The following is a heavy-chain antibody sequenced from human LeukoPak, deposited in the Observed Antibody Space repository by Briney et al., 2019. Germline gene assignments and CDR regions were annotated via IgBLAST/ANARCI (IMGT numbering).Heavy chain of an antibody. CDR1: GFTFSSNA. V-gene: IGHV3-7*01. D-gene: IGHD3-3*01. CDR3: ARVMVGYDFWSGKNTWSCWFDP. Sequence: GGSLRLSCAASGFTFSSNAMTWVRQAPGKGLEWVANIKQDGSEKYYVDSVKGRFTISRDNAKNSLYLQMNSLRAEDTAVYYCARVMVGYDFWSGKNTWSCWFDPWGQGTLVTVSS. J-gene: IGHJ5*02. CDR2: IKQDGSEK.